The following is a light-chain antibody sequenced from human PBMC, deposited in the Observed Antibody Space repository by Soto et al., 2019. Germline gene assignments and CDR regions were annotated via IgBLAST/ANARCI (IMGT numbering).Light chain of an antibody. CDR1: SSNIGAGYD. J-gene: IGLJ3*02. CDR3: QSYDSSLSGAV. Sequence: VVTQPPSVSGAPGQRVTISCTGSSSNIGAGYDVHWYQQLPGTAPKLLIYGNSNRPSGVPDRFSGSKSGTSASLAITGLQAEDEADYYCQSYDSSLSGAVFGGGTKVTVL. V-gene: IGLV1-40*01. CDR2: GNS.